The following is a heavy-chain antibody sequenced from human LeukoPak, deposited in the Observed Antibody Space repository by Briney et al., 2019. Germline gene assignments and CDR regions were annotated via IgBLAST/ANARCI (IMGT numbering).Heavy chain of an antibody. Sequence: PGGSLRLSCAASGFTFSDYYMSWIRQAPGKGLEWVSYISSSSSYTNYADSVKGRFTISRDNAKNSLYLQMNGLRAEDTAVYYCARRHSSSWYFDYWGQGALVTVFS. J-gene: IGHJ4*02. V-gene: IGHV3-11*06. CDR2: ISSSSSYT. CDR3: ARRHSSSWYFDY. CDR1: GFTFSDYY. D-gene: IGHD6-13*01.